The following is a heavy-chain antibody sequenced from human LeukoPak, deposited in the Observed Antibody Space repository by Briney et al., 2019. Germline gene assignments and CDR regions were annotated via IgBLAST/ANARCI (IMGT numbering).Heavy chain of an antibody. CDR2: INAGNGNT. D-gene: IGHD2-15*01. Sequence: ALVKVSCKASGYTFTTYAMHWVRQAPGQRLEWMGWINAGNGNTKYSQKFQGRVTITMDTSASTAYMELSSLRSEDTAVYYCARDHVVGLAPFDPWGQGTLVTVSS. CDR3: ARDHVVGLAPFDP. J-gene: IGHJ5*02. CDR1: GYTFTTYA. V-gene: IGHV1-3*01.